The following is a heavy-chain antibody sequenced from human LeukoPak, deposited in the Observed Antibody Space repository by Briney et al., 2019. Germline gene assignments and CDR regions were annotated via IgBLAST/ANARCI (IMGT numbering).Heavy chain of an antibody. J-gene: IGHJ4*02. D-gene: IGHD3-10*01. V-gene: IGHV3-21*01. CDR2: ISSASSNI. Sequence: GGTLIVSSEASGFTFTIYCMNWVRQAPGNGLEWVSSISSASSNIYYADSVKGRFTISRDNAQNSLYLQMNSLRAEDTAVYYCARDRGLFDYWGQGTLVTVSS. CDR3: ARDRGLFDY. CDR1: GFTFTIYC.